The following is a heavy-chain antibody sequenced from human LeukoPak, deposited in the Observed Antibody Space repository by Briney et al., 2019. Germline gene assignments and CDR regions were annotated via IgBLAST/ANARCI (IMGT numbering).Heavy chain of an antibody. CDR3: ARDRRTGTDDYYYYGMDV. J-gene: IGHJ6*02. D-gene: IGHD1-1*01. V-gene: IGHV1-18*01. CDR2: ISAYNGNT. Sequence: ASVTVSCKASGYTFTSYGISWVRQAPGQGLEWMGWISAYNGNTNYAQKLQGRVTMTTDTSTSTAYMELRSLRSDDTAVYYCARDRRTGTDDYYYYGMDVWGQGTTVTVSS. CDR1: GYTFTSYG.